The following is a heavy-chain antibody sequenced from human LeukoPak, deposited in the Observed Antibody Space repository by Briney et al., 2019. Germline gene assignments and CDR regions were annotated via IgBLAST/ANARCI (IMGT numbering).Heavy chain of an antibody. V-gene: IGHV1-69*04. Sequence: ASVKVSCKASGGTFSSYAISWVRQAPGQGLEWMGRIIPILGIANYAQKFQGRVTITAGKSTSTAYMELSSLRSEDTAVYYCARDAGVEMATIFDYWGQGTLVTVSS. J-gene: IGHJ4*02. CDR3: ARDAGVEMATIFDY. CDR1: GGTFSSYA. CDR2: IIPILGIA. D-gene: IGHD5-24*01.